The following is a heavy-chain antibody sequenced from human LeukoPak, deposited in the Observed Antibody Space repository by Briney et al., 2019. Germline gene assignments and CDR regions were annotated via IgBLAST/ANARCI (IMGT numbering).Heavy chain of an antibody. CDR2: ISSSSSYV. J-gene: IGHJ5*02. V-gene: IGHV3-21*01. CDR3: ARGVEGYYYDSSGGNWFDP. D-gene: IGHD3-22*01. Sequence: GGSLRLSCAASGFTFSSYSMNWVRQAPGKGLEWVSSISSSSSYVYYADSVKGRFTISRDNAKNSLYLQMNSLRAEDTAVYYCARGVEGYYYDSSGGNWFDPWGQGTLVTVSS. CDR1: GFTFSSYS.